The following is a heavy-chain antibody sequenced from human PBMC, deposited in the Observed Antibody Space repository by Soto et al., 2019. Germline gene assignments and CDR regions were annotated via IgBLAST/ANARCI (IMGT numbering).Heavy chain of an antibody. V-gene: IGHV3-23*01. J-gene: IGHJ4*02. CDR3: AKFFGSGLSTFDY. D-gene: IGHD6-19*01. CDR1: GFTFGKYA. CDR2: ISGSGGTT. Sequence: EVQLLESGGGSVQPGGSLRLSCAASGFTFGKYAMSWVRQAPGKGLELVSTISGSGGTTYYADSVKGRFTISRDDSKKTLSLQMNSLRADDTAVYYCAKFFGSGLSTFDYWGQGTLVTVSS.